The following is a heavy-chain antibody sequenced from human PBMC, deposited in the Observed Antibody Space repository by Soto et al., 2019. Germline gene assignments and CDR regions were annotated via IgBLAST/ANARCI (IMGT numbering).Heavy chain of an antibody. CDR3: AKPPIKQMVITSGYFDL. CDR2: ISGSGGST. D-gene: IGHD3-22*01. J-gene: IGHJ2*01. V-gene: IGHV3-23*01. CDR1: GFTFSSYA. Sequence: GGSLRLSCAASGFTFSSYAMSWVRQAPGKGLEWVSVISGSGGSTYYADSVKGRFTISRDNSKNTLYLQMNSLRAEDTAVYYCAKPPIKQMVITSGYFDLWGRGTLVTVTS.